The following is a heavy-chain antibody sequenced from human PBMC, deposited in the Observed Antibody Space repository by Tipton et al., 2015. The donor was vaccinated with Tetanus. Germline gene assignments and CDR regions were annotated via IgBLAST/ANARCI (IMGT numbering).Heavy chain of an antibody. CDR3: ARADYNLARKGPFDS. V-gene: IGHV4-39*01. CDR1: GGSISSAAFY. D-gene: IGHD3-3*01. Sequence: TLSLTCNVSGGSISSAAFYWGWIRQPPGKGLEWIGSIYYSGSTYYNPSLKSRVTISVDTSKNQFSLKLSSVTAADTAVYCCARADYNLARKGPFDSWGQGTQVIVS. J-gene: IGHJ4*02. CDR2: IYYSGST.